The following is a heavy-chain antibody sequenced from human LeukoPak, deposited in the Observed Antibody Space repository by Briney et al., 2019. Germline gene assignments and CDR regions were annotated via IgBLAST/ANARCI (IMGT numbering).Heavy chain of an antibody. CDR1: GGTFSSYA. D-gene: IGHD5-18*01. V-gene: IGHV1-18*01. CDR3: ARGGYSYGFFDP. CDR2: ISAYNGNA. J-gene: IGHJ5*02. Sequence: VASVKVSCKASGGTFSSYAISWVRQAPGQGLEWISGISAYNGNANYAQKLQGRVTMTTDTSTSTAYMELRSLRSADTAVYYCARGGYSYGFFDPWGQGTLVTVSS.